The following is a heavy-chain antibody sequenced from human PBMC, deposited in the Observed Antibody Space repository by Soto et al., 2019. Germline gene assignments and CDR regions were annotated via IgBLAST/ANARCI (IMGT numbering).Heavy chain of an antibody. CDR2: IYWDDDK. Sequence: QITLNESGPTVVKPAETLTLTCTFSGFSLTTSGVGVGWIPQSPGKAPEWLALIYWDDDKRYSASLKSRLTITKDTSKNQVVLTMASVDPADIATYYCAHRILRTVFGLVTTTAIYFDFWGQGTPVVVSS. D-gene: IGHD3-3*01. V-gene: IGHV2-5*02. CDR1: GFSLTTSGVG. J-gene: IGHJ4*02. CDR3: AHRILRTVFGLVTTTAIYFDF.